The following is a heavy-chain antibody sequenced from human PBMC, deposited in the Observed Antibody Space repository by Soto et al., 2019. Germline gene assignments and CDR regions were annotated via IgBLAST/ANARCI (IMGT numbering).Heavy chain of an antibody. V-gene: IGHV3-33*01. CDR2: IWYDGSNK. Sequence: RLSCAASGFTFSSYGMHWVRQAPGKGLEWVAVIWYDGSNKYYADSVKGRFTISRDNSKNTLYLQMNSLRAEDTAVYYCARDVRYDSSGYYDNFDYWGQGTLVTVSS. D-gene: IGHD3-22*01. CDR1: GFTFSSYG. J-gene: IGHJ4*02. CDR3: ARDVRYDSSGYYDNFDY.